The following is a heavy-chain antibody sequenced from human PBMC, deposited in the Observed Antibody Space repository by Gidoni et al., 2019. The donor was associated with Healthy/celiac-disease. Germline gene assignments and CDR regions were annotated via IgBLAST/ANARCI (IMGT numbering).Heavy chain of an antibody. CDR3: ARTGPLRFLTPDVYYYYGMDV. Sequence: QVQLVESGGGVVQPGRSLSLSCAASGFTFSSYGMRWVRQAPGKGLGWVAVIWYDGSNKYYADSVKGRFTISRDNSKNTLYLQMNSLRAEDTAVYYCARTGPLRFLTPDVYYYYGMDVWGQGTTVTVSS. D-gene: IGHD3-3*01. V-gene: IGHV3-33*01. J-gene: IGHJ6*02. CDR2: IWYDGSNK. CDR1: GFTFSSYG.